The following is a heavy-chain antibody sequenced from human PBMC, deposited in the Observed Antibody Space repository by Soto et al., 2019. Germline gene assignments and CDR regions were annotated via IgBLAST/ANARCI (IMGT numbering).Heavy chain of an antibody. CDR3: NSYPDFWGGHTPL. CDR2: VKSKADCGTA. J-gene: IGHJ4*02. Sequence: EVQLVESGGGLVQPGGSLRLSCAASGFSITSTWMHWVRQAPGKGLEWVGRVKSKADCGTADYAAPVKGRFTVSRDDSKNTQYLQMNSLKMEDTAVYYCNSYPDFWGGHTPLWGQGTLVTVSS. D-gene: IGHD3-3*01. CDR1: GFSITSTW. V-gene: IGHV3-15*07.